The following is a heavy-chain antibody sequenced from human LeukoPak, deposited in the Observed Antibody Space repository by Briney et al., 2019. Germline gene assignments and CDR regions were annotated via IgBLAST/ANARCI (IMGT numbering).Heavy chain of an antibody. CDR1: GYSISSGYY. CDR3: ASGLKQYFQH. J-gene: IGHJ1*01. V-gene: IGHV4-38-2*02. CDR2: MYHSGST. D-gene: IGHD3/OR15-3a*01. Sequence: SETLSLTCTVSGYSISSGYYWGWIRQPPGKGLEWIGSMYHSGSTYYNPSLKSRVTISVDTSKNQFSLKLSSVTAADTAVYYCASGLKQYFQHWGQGTLVTVSS.